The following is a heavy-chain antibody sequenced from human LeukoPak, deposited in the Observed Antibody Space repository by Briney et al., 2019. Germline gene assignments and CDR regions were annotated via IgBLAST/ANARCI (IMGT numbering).Heavy chain of an antibody. CDR3: ARDWGVSARPGYMDV. D-gene: IGHD6-6*01. V-gene: IGHV4-39*02. Sequence: SETLSLTCTVSGVSISSSNSYWGWIRQPPGKGLEWIGSIYYTGNTYYNASLKSRVTISIDTSKNQISLRLTSVTATDTAMYYCARDWGVSARPGYMDVWGKGTTVTVSS. CDR1: GVSISSSNSY. CDR2: IYYTGNT. J-gene: IGHJ6*03.